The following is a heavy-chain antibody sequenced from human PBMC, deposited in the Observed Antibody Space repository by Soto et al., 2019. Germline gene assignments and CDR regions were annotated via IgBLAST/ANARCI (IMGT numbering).Heavy chain of an antibody. D-gene: IGHD6-13*01. Sequence: EVQLLESGGGLVQPGGSLRLSCAASGFTFSSYAMSWVRQAPGKGLEWVSAISGSGGTTYYADSVKGRFTISRDNSKNTLYLQMNSLRAEDTALYYCAKTYSSSWFQFCDWGQGALVTVSS. J-gene: IGHJ4*02. V-gene: IGHV3-23*01. CDR2: ISGSGGTT. CDR1: GFTFSSYA. CDR3: AKTYSSSWFQFCD.